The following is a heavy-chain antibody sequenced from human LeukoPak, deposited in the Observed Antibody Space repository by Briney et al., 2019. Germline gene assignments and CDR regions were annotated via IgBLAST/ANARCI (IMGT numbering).Heavy chain of an antibody. Sequence: ASVKVSCKASGYTFTSYGISWVRQAPGQGLEWMGWINPNSGGTNYAQKFQGRVTMTRDTSISTAYMELSRLRSDDTAVYYCARGGYGNAFDIWGQGTMVTVSS. D-gene: IGHD5-12*01. CDR1: GYTFTSYG. CDR2: INPNSGGT. CDR3: ARGGYGNAFDI. V-gene: IGHV1-2*02. J-gene: IGHJ3*02.